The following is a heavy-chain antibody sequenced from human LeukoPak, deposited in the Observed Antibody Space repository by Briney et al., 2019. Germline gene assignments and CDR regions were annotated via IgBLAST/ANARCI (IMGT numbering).Heavy chain of an antibody. CDR2: ISAYNGNA. CDR1: GYTFTSYG. CDR3: ARGPYCSGGTCYSQYFDY. J-gene: IGHJ4*02. D-gene: IGHD2-15*01. Sequence: ASVKVSCKASGYTFTSYGISWVRQAPGQGLEWMGWISAYNGNANYAQKLQGGVTMTTDTSTSTAYMELRSLRSDDTAVYYCARGPYCSGGTCYSQYFDYWGQGILVTVSS. V-gene: IGHV1-18*01.